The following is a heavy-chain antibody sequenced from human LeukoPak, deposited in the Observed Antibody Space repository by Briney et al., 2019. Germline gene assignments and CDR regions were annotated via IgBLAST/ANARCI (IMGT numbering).Heavy chain of an antibody. D-gene: IGHD5-18*01. Sequence: GGSLRLSCAASGFTFSSYWMSWVRQAPGKGLDWVANIKQVGSEKYYVDSVEGRFTISRDNAKNSLYLQMNSLRAEDTAVYYCARELWFFFDYWGQGTLVTVST. CDR2: IKQVGSEK. V-gene: IGHV3-7*01. CDR3: ARELWFFFDY. CDR1: GFTFSSYW. J-gene: IGHJ4*02.